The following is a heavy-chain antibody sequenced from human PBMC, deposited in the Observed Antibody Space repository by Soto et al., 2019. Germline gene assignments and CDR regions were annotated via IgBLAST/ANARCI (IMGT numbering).Heavy chain of an antibody. J-gene: IGHJ4*02. CDR2: INHSGST. Sequence: SETLSLTCAVHGGSFCGYYWSWLCQPPGKGLEWIGEINHSGSTNYNPSLKSRVTISLDTSKNQFSLKLSSVTAADTAVYYCARGWYNWNDVWGYYFDYWGQGTLVTVSS. D-gene: IGHD1-20*01. CDR1: GGSFCGYY. CDR3: ARGWYNWNDVWGYYFDY. V-gene: IGHV4-34*01.